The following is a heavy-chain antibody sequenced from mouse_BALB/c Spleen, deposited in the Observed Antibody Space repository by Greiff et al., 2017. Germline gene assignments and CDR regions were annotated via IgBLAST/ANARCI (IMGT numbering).Heavy chain of an antibody. Sequence: VQLKESGGGLVQPGGSLRLSCATSGFTFTDYYMSWVRQPPGKALEWLGFIRNKANGYTTEYSASVKGRFTISRDNSQSILYLQMNTLRAEDSATYYCARDKNSHFDYWGQGTTLTVSS. V-gene: IGHV7-3*02. J-gene: IGHJ2*01. CDR2: IRNKANGYTT. CDR3: ARDKNSHFDY. CDR1: GFTFTDYY.